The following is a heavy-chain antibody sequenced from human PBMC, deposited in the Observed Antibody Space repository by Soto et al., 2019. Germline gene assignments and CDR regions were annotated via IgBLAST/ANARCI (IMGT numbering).Heavy chain of an antibody. J-gene: IGHJ5*02. D-gene: IGHD3-10*01. V-gene: IGHV3-23*01. Sequence: GGSLRLSCAASGSPFSSYSMSWVRQAPGKGLEWVSAISGSGGSTYYADSVKGRFTISRDNSKNTLYLQMNSLRAEDTAVYYCAKDQSMGYYGSGSFFDPWGQGTLVTVSS. CDR2: ISGSGGST. CDR3: AKDQSMGYYGSGSFFDP. CDR1: GSPFSSYS.